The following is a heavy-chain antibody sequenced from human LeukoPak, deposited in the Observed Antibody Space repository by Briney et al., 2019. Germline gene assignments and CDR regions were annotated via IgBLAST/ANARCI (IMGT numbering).Heavy chain of an antibody. Sequence: GGSLRLSCAASGFTFSDYDMNWVRQSPGKGLEWVSYITSSSRTINYADSVKGRFTVSRDNAKNSLYLQMDSLRDEDTAVYYCARPTTVALDYWGQGTLVTVSS. CDR1: GFTFSDYD. V-gene: IGHV3-48*02. CDR3: ARPTTVALDY. CDR2: ITSSSRTI. J-gene: IGHJ4*02. D-gene: IGHD4-23*01.